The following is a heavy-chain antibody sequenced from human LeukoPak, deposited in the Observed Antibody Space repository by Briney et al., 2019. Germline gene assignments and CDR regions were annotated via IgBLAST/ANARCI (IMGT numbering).Heavy chain of an antibody. J-gene: IGHJ4*02. V-gene: IGHV3-30*02. CDR1: GFIFSNYG. CDR2: MPYDESNE. D-gene: IGHD6-19*01. CDR3: AKDGYTEWLGLYYFDY. Sequence: GRSLRLSCAASGFIFSNYGIHWLRQAPGKGLEWVAFMPYDESNEYYADSVKGRFTIPRDNSKNTLYLQMNSLRAEETAVYYCAKDGYTEWLGLYYFDYWGQGTLVTVSS.